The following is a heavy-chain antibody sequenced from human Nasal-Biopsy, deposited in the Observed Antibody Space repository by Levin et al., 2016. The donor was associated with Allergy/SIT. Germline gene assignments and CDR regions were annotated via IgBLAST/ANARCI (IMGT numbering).Heavy chain of an antibody. D-gene: IGHD3-10*01. Sequence: SETLSLTCTVSGGSISVSSHYWGWIRQPPGKGLQWIGSIYYTGSAFYRPSLKSRATISADTSKNQFSLKLTSVTAADTAVYFCARHMTWFGELTGFDYWGQGILVTVSS. CDR3: ARHMTWFGELTGFDY. CDR1: GGSISVSSHY. V-gene: IGHV4-39*01. J-gene: IGHJ4*02. CDR2: IYYTGSA.